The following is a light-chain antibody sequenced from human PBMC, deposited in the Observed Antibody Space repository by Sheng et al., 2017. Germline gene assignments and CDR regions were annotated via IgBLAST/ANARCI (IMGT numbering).Light chain of an antibody. J-gene: IGKJ4*01. CDR1: QDIGNS. Sequence: DIQMTQSPSSLSASVGDRVTMTCRASQDIGNSLVWYQQKPGKAPKLLLYDASRLGSGVPSRFSGSGSGTDFTLTISSLQPEDFATYYCQQYYDSPPLTFGGGTKVEIK. CDR2: DAS. CDR3: QQYYDSPPLT. V-gene: IGKV1-NL1*01.